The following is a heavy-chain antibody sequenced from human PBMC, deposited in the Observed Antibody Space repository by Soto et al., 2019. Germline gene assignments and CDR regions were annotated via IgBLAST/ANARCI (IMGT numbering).Heavy chain of an antibody. CDR1: GFTFSNVW. CDR3: TTGRDDLHY. CDR2: IKSKTDGGTT. Sequence: EVQLVESGGGLVKPGGSLRLSCAVSGFTFSNVWMNWVGQAPGKGMEWVGRIKSKTDGGTTDYAAAVKGRFTITRDDSKDTLYLQMDSLKTEDTAVYFCTTGRDDLHYWGQGTLVTVSS. J-gene: IGHJ4*02. D-gene: IGHD1-1*01. V-gene: IGHV3-15*07.